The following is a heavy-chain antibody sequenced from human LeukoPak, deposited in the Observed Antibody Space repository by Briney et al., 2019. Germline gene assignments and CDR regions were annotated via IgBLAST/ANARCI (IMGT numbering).Heavy chain of an antibody. CDR2: INPQSGGT. J-gene: IGHJ4*02. Sequence: ASVKVSCKASGYSFTAYYMHWVRQAPGEALEWMGWINPQSGGTNYAQKFQGRVTMTRDTSITTAYMELSRLTSDDTALYYCARNIGVGPNGDSWGQGTLVTVSS. D-gene: IGHD6-19*01. CDR3: ARNIGVGPNGDS. V-gene: IGHV1-2*02. CDR1: GYSFTAYY.